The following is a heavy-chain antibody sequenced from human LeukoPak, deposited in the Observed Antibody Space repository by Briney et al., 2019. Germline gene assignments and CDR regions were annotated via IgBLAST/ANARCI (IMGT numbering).Heavy chain of an antibody. CDR2: IRYDGSNK. D-gene: IGHD2-2*01. J-gene: IGHJ4*02. Sequence: GGSLRLSCAASGFTVSSNYMSWVRQAPGKGLEWVAFIRYDGSNKYYADSVKGRFTISRDNSKNTLYLQMNSLRAEDTAVYYCAKDGGDIVVVPAAIGGFDYWGQGTLVTVSS. V-gene: IGHV3-30*02. CDR1: GFTVSSNY. CDR3: AKDGGDIVVVPAAIGGFDY.